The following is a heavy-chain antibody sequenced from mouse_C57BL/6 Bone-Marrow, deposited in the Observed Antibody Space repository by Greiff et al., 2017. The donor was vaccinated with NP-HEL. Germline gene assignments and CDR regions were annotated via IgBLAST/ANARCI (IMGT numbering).Heavy chain of an antibody. D-gene: IGHD1-1*01. V-gene: IGHV5-17*01. J-gene: IGHJ3*01. CDR1: GFTFSDYG. CDR3: AREGGSPFGY. CDR2: ISSGSSTI. Sequence: EVQLVESGGGLVKPGGSLKLSCAASGFTFSDYGMHWVRQAPEKGLEWVAYISSGSSTIYYADTVKGRFTLSRDNAKNTLFLQLTSLMSEDTAMYYCAREGGSPFGYWGKGTLVTVSA.